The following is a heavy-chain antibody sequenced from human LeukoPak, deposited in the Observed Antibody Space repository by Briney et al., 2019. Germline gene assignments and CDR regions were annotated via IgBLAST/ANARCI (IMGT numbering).Heavy chain of an antibody. Sequence: PGGSLRLSCAASGFTFSSYSMNWVRQAPGKGLEWVSYISSSSSTIYYADSVKGRFTISRDNAKNSLYLQMNSLRDEDTAVYYCARDTYYYDSSGYYSFDYWGQGTLVTVSS. D-gene: IGHD3-22*01. V-gene: IGHV3-48*02. CDR3: ARDTYYYDSSGYYSFDY. CDR2: ISSSSSTI. J-gene: IGHJ4*02. CDR1: GFTFSSYS.